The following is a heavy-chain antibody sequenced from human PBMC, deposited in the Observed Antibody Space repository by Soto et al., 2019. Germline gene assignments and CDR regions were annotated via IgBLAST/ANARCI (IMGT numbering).Heavy chain of an antibody. Sequence: SEPLSHTCSTYGRTFRVYYWSWIRQPPGKGLEWIGEINHSGSTNYNPSLKSRVTISVDTSKNQFSLKLSSVTAADTAVYYCARAQSIRGVLIVPYYFDYWGKG. CDR2: INHSGST. CDR3: ARAQSIRGVLIVPYYFDY. J-gene: IGHJ4*02. V-gene: IGHV4-34*01. CDR1: GRTFRVYY. D-gene: IGHD3-10*01.